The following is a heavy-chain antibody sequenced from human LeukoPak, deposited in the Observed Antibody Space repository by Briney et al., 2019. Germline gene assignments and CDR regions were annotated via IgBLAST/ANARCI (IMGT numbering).Heavy chain of an antibody. CDR3: AILRGYCYDSSGYYRHDAFDI. Sequence: GGSLRLSCAASGFTFSSYEMNWVRQAPGKGLEWVSYISSSGSTIYYADSVKGRFTISRDNAKNSLYLQMNSLRAEDTAVYYCAILRGYCYDSSGYYRHDAFDIWGQGTMVTVSS. CDR2: ISSSGSTI. J-gene: IGHJ3*02. V-gene: IGHV3-48*03. CDR1: GFTFSSYE. D-gene: IGHD3-22*01.